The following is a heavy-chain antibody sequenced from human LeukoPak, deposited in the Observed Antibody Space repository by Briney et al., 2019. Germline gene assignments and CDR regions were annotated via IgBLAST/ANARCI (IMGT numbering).Heavy chain of an antibody. CDR1: GFTFSDYY. CDR2: ISSSGSTI. D-gene: IGHD3-10*01. J-gene: IGHJ4*02. CDR3: YYGSGSYYTEYYFDY. V-gene: IGHV3-11*01. Sequence: PGRSLRLSCAASGFTFSDYYMSWIRQAPGKVLEWVSYISSSGSTIYYADSVKGRFTISRDNAKNSLYLQMNSLRAEDTAVYYCYYGSGSYYTEYYFDYWGQGTLVTVSS.